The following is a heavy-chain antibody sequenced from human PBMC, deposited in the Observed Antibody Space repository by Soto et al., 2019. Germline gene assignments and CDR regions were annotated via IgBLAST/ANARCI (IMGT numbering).Heavy chain of an antibody. Sequence: EVQLVESGGGLVKPGGSLRLSCAASGFTFSSYSMNWVRQAPGEGLEWVSSITTSSTSIYYADSVKGRFTIFRDNAKNLPLLQMNSLRAEDTAVYYCARGYGDYIPDAFNIWGQGTMVTVSS. D-gene: IGHD4-17*01. V-gene: IGHV3-21*01. CDR1: GFTFSSYS. J-gene: IGHJ3*02. CDR3: ARGYGDYIPDAFNI. CDR2: ITTSSTSI.